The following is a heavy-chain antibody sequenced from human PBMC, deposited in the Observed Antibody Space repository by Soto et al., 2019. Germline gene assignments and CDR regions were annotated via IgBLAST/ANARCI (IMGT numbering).Heavy chain of an antibody. D-gene: IGHD1-7*01. CDR2: ISYDGSNK. J-gene: IGHJ4*02. V-gene: IGHV3-30*18. CDR1: GFTFSSYG. Sequence: GGSLRLSCAASGFTFSSYGMHWVRQAPGKGLEWVAVISYDGSNKYYADSVKGRFTISRDNSKNTLYLQMNSLRAEDTAVYYCAKDGTRYNWNYVTLGPYYFDYWGQGTLVTVSS. CDR3: AKDGTRYNWNYVTLGPYYFDY.